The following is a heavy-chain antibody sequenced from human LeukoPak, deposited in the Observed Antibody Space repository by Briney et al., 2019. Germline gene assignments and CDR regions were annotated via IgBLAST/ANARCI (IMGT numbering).Heavy chain of an antibody. Sequence: GGSLRLSCAASGFTFSSYAMHWVRQAPGKGLEWVAVISYDGSNKYYADSVKGRFTISRDNSKNTLYLQMNSLRAEDTAVYYCARGHDPNDAFDIWGQGTMDTVSS. CDR1: GFTFSSYA. V-gene: IGHV3-30*04. CDR3: ARGHDPNDAFDI. D-gene: IGHD3-16*01. CDR2: ISYDGSNK. J-gene: IGHJ3*02.